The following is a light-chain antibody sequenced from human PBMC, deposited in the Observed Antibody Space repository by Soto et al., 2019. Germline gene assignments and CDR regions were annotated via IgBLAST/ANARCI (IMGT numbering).Light chain of an antibody. CDR3: HQRSNWPWT. J-gene: IGKJ1*01. Sequence: DIVMTQSPDSLAVSLGERATLSCRASQSVSSNLAWYQQKPGQSPSLLIYDASNRATGIPARFSGSGSGTDFTLTISSLEPEDFAVYYCHQRSNWPWTFGQGTKVDI. V-gene: IGKV3-11*01. CDR2: DAS. CDR1: QSVSSN.